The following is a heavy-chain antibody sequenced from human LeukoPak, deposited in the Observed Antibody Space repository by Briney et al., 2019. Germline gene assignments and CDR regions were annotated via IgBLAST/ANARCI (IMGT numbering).Heavy chain of an antibody. V-gene: IGHV3-48*01. CDR3: ARSSRELGGYAPWELMPPFDY. CDR1: GFTFSSYR. J-gene: IGHJ4*02. Sequence: SGGSLRLSCAASGFTFSSYRMNSVRQAPGKGLEWVSYISSSSSTIYYADSVKGRFTISRDNAKNSLYLQMNSLRAEDTAVYYCARSSRELGGYAPWELMPPFDYWGQGTLVTVSS. CDR2: ISSSSSTI. D-gene: IGHD1-7*01.